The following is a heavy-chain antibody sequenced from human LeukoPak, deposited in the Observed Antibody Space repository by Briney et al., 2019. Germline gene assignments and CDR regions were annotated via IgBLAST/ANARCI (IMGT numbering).Heavy chain of an antibody. CDR3: ARSLVPAALDAFDI. J-gene: IGHJ3*02. CDR2: ISSSSSYT. CDR1: GFTFSDYY. D-gene: IGHD2-2*01. V-gene: IGHV3-11*06. Sequence: GGSLRPSCAASGFTFSDYYMSWIRQAPGKGLEWVSYISSSSSYTNYADSVKGRFTISRDNAKNSLYLQMNSLRAEDTAVYYCARSLVPAALDAFDIWGQGTMVTVSS.